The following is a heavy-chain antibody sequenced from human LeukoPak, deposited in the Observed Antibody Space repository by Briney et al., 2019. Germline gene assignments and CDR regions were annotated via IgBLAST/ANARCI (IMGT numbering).Heavy chain of an antibody. D-gene: IGHD6-19*01. CDR3: AKHPRSGWSEAYFDY. J-gene: IGHJ4*02. CDR1: GFTFSSYA. V-gene: IGHV3-23*01. Sequence: GGSLRLSCAASGFTFSSYAMSWVRQASGKGLEWVSVISGSGGSTYYADSVKGRFTISRDNSKNTLYMQMNSLRAEDTAVYYCAKHPRSGWSEAYFDYWGQGTLVTVSS. CDR2: ISGSGGST.